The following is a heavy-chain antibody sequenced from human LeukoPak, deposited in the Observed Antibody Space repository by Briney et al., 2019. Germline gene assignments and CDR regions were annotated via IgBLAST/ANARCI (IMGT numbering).Heavy chain of an antibody. D-gene: IGHD5-24*01. CDR3: ARRIQGMAPYYFDY. CDR2: INSDGGST. Sequence: GGSLRLSCTASGFTFSSYWMHWVRQAPGKGLVWVSRINSDGGSTSYADSVKGRFTISRDNAKNTQYLQMNSLRAEDTAVYYCARRIQGMAPYYFDYWGQGTLVTVSS. J-gene: IGHJ4*02. V-gene: IGHV3-74*01. CDR1: GFTFSSYW.